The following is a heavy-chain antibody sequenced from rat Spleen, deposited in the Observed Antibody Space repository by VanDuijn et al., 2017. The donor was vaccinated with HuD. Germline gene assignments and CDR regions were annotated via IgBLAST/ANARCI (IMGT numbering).Heavy chain of an antibody. CDR2: ITNTGGAT. Sequence: EVQLVETGGGLVQPGRSLKLSCAASGFPFNNYWMTWIRQAPRKGLEWIASITNTGGATYYPDSVQGRFTISRDDAKSTVYLQMNSLRSEDTATYYCTTDRPGGVMDAWGQGASLTVSS. D-gene: IGHD1-11*01. J-gene: IGHJ4*01. V-gene: IGHV5-31*01. CDR1: GFPFNNYW. CDR3: TTDRPGGVMDA.